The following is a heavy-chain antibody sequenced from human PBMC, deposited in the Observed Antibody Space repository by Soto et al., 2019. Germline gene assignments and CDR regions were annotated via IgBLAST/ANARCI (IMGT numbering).Heavy chain of an antibody. CDR3: AKPPSTYDSSGYFDAFDI. CDR1: GFTFSSYA. J-gene: IGHJ3*02. V-gene: IGHV3-23*01. D-gene: IGHD3-22*01. Sequence: GGSLRLSSAASGFTFSSYAMSWVRQAPGKGLEWVSAISGSGGSTYYADSVKGRFTISRDNSKNTLYLQMNSLRAEDTAVYYCAKPPSTYDSSGYFDAFDIWGQGTMVTVSS. CDR2: ISGSGGST.